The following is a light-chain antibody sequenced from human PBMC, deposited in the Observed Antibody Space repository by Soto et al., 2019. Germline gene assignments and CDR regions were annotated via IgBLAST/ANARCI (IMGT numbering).Light chain of an antibody. CDR3: CSYTASDLWV. CDR1: NHDIGGFPY. V-gene: IGLV2-11*01. Sequence: SALTQPRSVSGSPGQSVTLSCTGPNHDIGGFPYVSWYQQVPGKAPTLMLSAVTQRPSGVPDRFSGSKSGNTASLTISGLQADDEAYYFCCSYTASDLWVFGGGTKLTVL. CDR2: AVT. J-gene: IGLJ3*02.